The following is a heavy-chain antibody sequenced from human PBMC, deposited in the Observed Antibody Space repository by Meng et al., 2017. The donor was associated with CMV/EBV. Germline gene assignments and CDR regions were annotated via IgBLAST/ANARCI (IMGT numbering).Heavy chain of an antibody. V-gene: IGHV3-30*04. Sequence: YGFTCISHALPWVRQAPGKGLEWLAVISYDGSNKYYAASVKGRFTISRDNSKNTLYLQMNSLRAEDTAVYYCASRVRGYSYGDFDYWGQGTLVTVSS. J-gene: IGHJ4*02. CDR1: GFTCISHA. D-gene: IGHD5-18*01. CDR3: ASRVRGYSYGDFDY. CDR2: ISYDGSNK.